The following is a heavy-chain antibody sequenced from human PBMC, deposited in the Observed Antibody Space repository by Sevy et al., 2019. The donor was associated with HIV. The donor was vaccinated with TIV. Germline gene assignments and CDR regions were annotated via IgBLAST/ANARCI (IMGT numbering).Heavy chain of an antibody. J-gene: IGHJ4*02. Sequence: SETLSLTCTVSGGSISSSSYYWGWIRQPPGKGLEWIGSIYYSGSTYYNPSLKSRVTISVDTSKNQFSLKPSSVTAADTAVYYCARTRIAAAGTPCFDYWGQGTLVTVSS. CDR3: ARTRIAAAGTPCFDY. CDR1: GGSISSSSYY. CDR2: IYYSGST. V-gene: IGHV4-39*01. D-gene: IGHD6-13*01.